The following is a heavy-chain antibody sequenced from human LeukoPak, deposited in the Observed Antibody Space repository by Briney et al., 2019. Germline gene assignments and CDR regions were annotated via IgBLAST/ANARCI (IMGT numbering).Heavy chain of an antibody. Sequence: GGSLRLSCTASGFTFSSYWMHWVRQAPGKGLVWVSRINSDGSSTNYADSVKGRFTISRDNAKNTLYLQMNSLRAEDTAVYYCARSGVVTSPPPFGPWAQGTRVTVS. CDR2: INSDGSST. CDR1: GFTFSSYW. D-gene: IGHD4-23*01. J-gene: IGHJ5*02. V-gene: IGHV3-74*01. CDR3: ARSGVVTSPPPFGP.